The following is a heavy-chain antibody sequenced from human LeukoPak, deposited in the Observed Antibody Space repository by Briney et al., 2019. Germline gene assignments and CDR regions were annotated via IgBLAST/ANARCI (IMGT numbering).Heavy chain of an antibody. CDR3: ARVYYDSSGIPGGDAFDI. Sequence: SQTLSLTCTVSGSSISSGGYYWSWIRQHPGKGLEWIGYIYYSGSTNYNPSLKSRVTISVDTSKNQFSLKLSSVTAADTAVYYCARVYYDSSGIPGGDAFDIWGQGTMVTVSS. CDR1: GSSISSGGYY. CDR2: IYYSGST. V-gene: IGHV4-31*03. J-gene: IGHJ3*02. D-gene: IGHD3-22*01.